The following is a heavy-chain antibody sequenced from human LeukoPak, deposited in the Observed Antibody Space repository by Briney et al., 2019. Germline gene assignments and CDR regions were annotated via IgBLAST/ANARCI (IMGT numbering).Heavy chain of an antibody. CDR2: ISWNSGSI. CDR3: ATAVDTAAGPD. V-gene: IGHV3-9*01. J-gene: IGHJ4*02. CDR1: GFTFDDYA. D-gene: IGHD5-18*01. Sequence: GRSLRLSCAASGFTFDDYAMHWVRQAPGKGLEWVSGISWNSGSIGYVDSVKGRFTISRDNAKNSLYLQMNSLRAEDTALYYCATAVDTAAGPDWGQGTLVTVS.